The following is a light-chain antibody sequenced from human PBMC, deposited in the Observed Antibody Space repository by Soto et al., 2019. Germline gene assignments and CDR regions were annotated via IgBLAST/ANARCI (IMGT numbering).Light chain of an antibody. Sequence: EIVLTQSPGTLSLSPVERATLSCRASQSVSSNYLAWYQQKPGQPPRLLIYDASSRATGIPDRFSGSGSGTDFTLTISRLEPEDFAVYYCQQYGSLPQTFGQGTKVDI. CDR3: QQYGSLPQT. V-gene: IGKV3-20*01. CDR2: DAS. CDR1: QSVSSNY. J-gene: IGKJ1*01.